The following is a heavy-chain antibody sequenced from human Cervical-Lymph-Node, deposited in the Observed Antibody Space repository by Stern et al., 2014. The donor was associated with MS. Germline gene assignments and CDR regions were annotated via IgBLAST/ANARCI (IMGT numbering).Heavy chain of an antibody. D-gene: IGHD3-10*01. CDR1: RGPFSSYG. J-gene: IGHJ4*02. V-gene: IGHV1-69*01. Sequence: VQLVESGAEVKKTGSSVKVSCKVSRGPFSSYGINWVRQAPGQGPEWMAGIIPIFAATHYAQTFQDRVTITADESTSTVYMELSGLRSEDTAVYYCARAAGEMGSGRYYFDSWGQGTLVSVSS. CDR3: ARAAGEMGSGRYYFDS. CDR2: IIPIFAAT.